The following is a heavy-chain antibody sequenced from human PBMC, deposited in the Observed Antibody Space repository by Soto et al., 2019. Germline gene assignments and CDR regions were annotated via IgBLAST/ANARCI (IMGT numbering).Heavy chain of an antibody. J-gene: IGHJ4*02. CDR3: AKERRHYYDSSGYWLDY. D-gene: IGHD3-22*01. V-gene: IGHV3-30*18. CDR2: ISYDGSNK. CDR1: GFTFSSYG. Sequence: LRLSCAASGFTFSSYGMHWVRQAPGKGLEWVAVISYDGSNKYYADSVKGRFTISRDNSKNTLYLQMNSLRAEDTAVYYCAKERRHYYDSSGYWLDYWGQGTLVTVSS.